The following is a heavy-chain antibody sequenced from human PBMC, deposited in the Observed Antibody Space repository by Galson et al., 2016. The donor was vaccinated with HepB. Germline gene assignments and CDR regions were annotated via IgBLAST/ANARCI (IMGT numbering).Heavy chain of an antibody. CDR1: GFTFTNYG. V-gene: IGHV3-23*01. CDR3: ARGRNGFGSSTDH. CDR2: IRATGGST. J-gene: IGHJ4*02. D-gene: IGHD1-26*01. Sequence: SLRLSCAASGFTFTNYGMTWVRQAPGKGLEWVSGIRATGGSTYYADSVKGRFTISRDNSKNTLYLQMNTLRAEDTAVYYCARGRNGFGSSTDHWGQGTLVTVSS.